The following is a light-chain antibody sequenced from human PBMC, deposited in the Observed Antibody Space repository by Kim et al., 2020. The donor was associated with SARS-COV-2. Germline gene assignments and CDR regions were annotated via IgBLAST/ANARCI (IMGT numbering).Light chain of an antibody. V-gene: IGKV1-5*03. Sequence: DIQMTQSPSTLSASVGDRVTITCRASQSINSWLAWYQQKSGKAPKLLIYKASSLESGVPSRFSGSGSGTEFTLTISSLQPDDFATYYCQQYHDYETFGQGTKVDIK. CDR2: KAS. CDR1: QSINSW. J-gene: IGKJ1*01. CDR3: QQYHDYET.